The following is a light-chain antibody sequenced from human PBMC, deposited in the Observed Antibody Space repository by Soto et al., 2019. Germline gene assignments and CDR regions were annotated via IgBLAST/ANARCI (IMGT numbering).Light chain of an antibody. V-gene: IGKV3-15*01. CDR3: QQYDNWPRT. CDR1: QTINNN. CDR2: GAS. J-gene: IGKJ1*01. Sequence: EIVLTQSPGTLCLSPGERATLSCRASQTINNNVAWYQLKDGQVPRLVIYGASTRATDIPARFSGSGSGTEFTLTISSLKSEDFAVYYCQQYDNWPRTFGQGTKVDIK.